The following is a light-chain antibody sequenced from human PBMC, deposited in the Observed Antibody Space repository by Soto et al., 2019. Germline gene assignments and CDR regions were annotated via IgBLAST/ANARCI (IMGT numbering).Light chain of an antibody. CDR1: SSDVGGYNF. J-gene: IGLJ1*01. Sequence: QSALTQPASVSGSPGQSITVFCTGTSSDVGGYNFVSWYQQHPGKAPKLMLYDVSHRPSGVSNRFSGSKSGNTASLTISGLHTEDEADYCCSSYSSSSTLVFGSGTKVTVL. CDR3: SSYSSSSTLV. CDR2: DVS. V-gene: IGLV2-14*03.